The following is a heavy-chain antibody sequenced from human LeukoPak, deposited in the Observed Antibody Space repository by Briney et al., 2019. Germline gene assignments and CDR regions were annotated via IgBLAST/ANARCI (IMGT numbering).Heavy chain of an antibody. Sequence: GGSLRLSCAASGFTFSSYSMNWVRQAPGKGLEWVSSISSSSSYIYYADSVKGRFAISRDNATTSLYLQMNSLRAEDTAVYYCARKEGIAADFDYWGQGTLVTVSS. CDR2: ISSSSSYI. D-gene: IGHD6-13*01. CDR3: ARKEGIAADFDY. J-gene: IGHJ4*02. CDR1: GFTFSSYS. V-gene: IGHV3-21*01.